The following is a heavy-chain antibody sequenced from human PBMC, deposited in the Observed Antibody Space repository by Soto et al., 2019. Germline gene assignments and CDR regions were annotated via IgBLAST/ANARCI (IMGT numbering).Heavy chain of an antibody. CDR2: INPNSGGT. CDR3: ARGYYDSLSGYSGAFDI. Sequence: ASVKVSCKASGYTFTGYYMHWVRQAPGQGLEWMGWINPNSGGTNYAQKFQGWVTMTRDTSISTAYMELSRLRSDDTAVYYCARGYYDSLSGYSGAFDIWGQGTTVTVSS. J-gene: IGHJ3*02. D-gene: IGHD3-3*01. CDR1: GYTFTGYY. V-gene: IGHV1-2*04.